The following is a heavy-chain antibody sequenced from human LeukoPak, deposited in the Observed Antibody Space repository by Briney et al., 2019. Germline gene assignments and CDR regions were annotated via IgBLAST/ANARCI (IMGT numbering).Heavy chain of an antibody. CDR1: VGTFSSYA. Sequence: GSSVKVSCTASVGTFSSYAISWVRQAPGQGLEWMGRIIPILGIANYAQKFQGRVTITADKSTSTAYMELSSLRSEDTAVYYCARDGAAAGRYYYYGMDVWGQGTTVTVSS. J-gene: IGHJ6*02. V-gene: IGHV1-69*04. CDR3: ARDGAAAGRYYYYGMDV. D-gene: IGHD6-13*01. CDR2: IIPILGIA.